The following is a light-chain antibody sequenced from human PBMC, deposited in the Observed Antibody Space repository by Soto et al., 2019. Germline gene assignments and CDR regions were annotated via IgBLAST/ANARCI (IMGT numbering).Light chain of an antibody. CDR2: AAS. CDR1: QTISSH. Sequence: DIQMTQSPSSLSASVGDRVIITCRASQTISSHLNWYQQKPGKAPNLLVYAASSLQSGVPSRFSGSGSGTDFTLTINGLQPDDFATYYCQQSYNTPWTFGQGTKVDIK. J-gene: IGKJ1*01. V-gene: IGKV1-39*01. CDR3: QQSYNTPWT.